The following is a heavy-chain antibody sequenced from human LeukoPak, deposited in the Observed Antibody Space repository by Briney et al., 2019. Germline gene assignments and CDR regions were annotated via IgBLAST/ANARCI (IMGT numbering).Heavy chain of an antibody. V-gene: IGHV4-59*01. J-gene: IGHJ3*02. D-gene: IGHD1-26*01. Sequence: PSETLSLTCTVSGGSISSYYWNWIRQPPGRGLQWIGYIYYSGGTNYNPSLKSRVTISVDTSKNQFSLNLSSVTAADTAVYYCAREGILAYSGRSTSSYAFDIWGQGTMVTVSS. CDR2: IYYSGGT. CDR1: GGSISSYY. CDR3: AREGILAYSGRSTSSYAFDI.